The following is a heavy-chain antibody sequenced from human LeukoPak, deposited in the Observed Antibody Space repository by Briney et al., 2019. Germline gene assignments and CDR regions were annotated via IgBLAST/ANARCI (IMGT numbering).Heavy chain of an antibody. CDR3: ARGHITMVRGVITGVFDY. J-gene: IGHJ4*02. V-gene: IGHV4-34*01. CDR1: GGSFSGYY. CDR2: INHSGSN. D-gene: IGHD3-10*01. Sequence: SETLSLTCAVYGGSFSGYYWSWIRQPPGKGLEWIGEINHSGSNNYNPSLKSRVTISVDTSKNQFSLKLSSVTAADTAVYYCARGHITMVRGVITGVFDYWGQGTLVTVSS.